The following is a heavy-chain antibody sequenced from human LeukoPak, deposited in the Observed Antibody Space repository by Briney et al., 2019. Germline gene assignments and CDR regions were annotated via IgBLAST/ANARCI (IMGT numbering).Heavy chain of an antibody. V-gene: IGHV4-38-2*02. CDR3: ARDERTWPDLGIVVVTNDAFDI. J-gene: IGHJ3*02. D-gene: IGHD3-22*01. Sequence: SETLSLTCTVSGYSISSGYYWGWIRQPPGKGLEWIGSIYHSGSTYYNPSLKSRVTISVDTSKNQFSLKLSSVTAADTAVYYCARDERTWPDLGIVVVTNDAFDIWGQGTMVTVSS. CDR2: IYHSGST. CDR1: GYSISSGYY.